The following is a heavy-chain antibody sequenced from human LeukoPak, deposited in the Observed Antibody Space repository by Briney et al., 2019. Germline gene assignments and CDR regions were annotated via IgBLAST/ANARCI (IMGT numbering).Heavy chain of an antibody. CDR1: GGSFSGYY. CDR3: ARGRRGSYLRYFDY. Sequence: SETLSLTCAVYGGSFSGYYWSWIRQPPGKGLEWIGEINHSGSTNYNPSLKSRVTISVDTSKNQFSLKLSSVTAADTAVYYCARGRRGSYLRYFDYWGQGTLVTVSS. CDR2: INHSGST. J-gene: IGHJ4*02. D-gene: IGHD1-26*01. V-gene: IGHV4-34*01.